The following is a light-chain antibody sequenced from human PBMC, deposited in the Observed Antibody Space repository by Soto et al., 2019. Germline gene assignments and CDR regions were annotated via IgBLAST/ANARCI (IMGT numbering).Light chain of an antibody. J-gene: IGKJ5*01. CDR1: QSVSNSY. Sequence: EMALTQSPGTLSLSPGERATLSCRASQSVSNSYLAWYQQKPGQAPRLLMYGASNRATGIPDRFSGSGSETDFTLTISRLAPEDCAVYYCQQYGTRRITFDEGTRLEIK. CDR2: GAS. CDR3: QQYGTRRIT. V-gene: IGKV3-20*01.